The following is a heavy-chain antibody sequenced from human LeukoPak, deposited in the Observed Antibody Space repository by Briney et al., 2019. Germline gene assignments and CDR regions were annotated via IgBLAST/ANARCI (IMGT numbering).Heavy chain of an antibody. D-gene: IGHD6-6*01. Sequence: GASLRLSCAASGFTFNRYSMNWVRQAPGKGLEWISYISSSGTTIYYADSVQGRFIISRDNAKNSLYLQMNSLRAEDTAVYYCAREGDSYSSSPEDYWGQGTLVTVSS. CDR3: AREGDSYSSSPEDY. CDR1: GFTFNRYS. CDR2: ISSSGTTI. V-gene: IGHV3-48*01. J-gene: IGHJ4*02.